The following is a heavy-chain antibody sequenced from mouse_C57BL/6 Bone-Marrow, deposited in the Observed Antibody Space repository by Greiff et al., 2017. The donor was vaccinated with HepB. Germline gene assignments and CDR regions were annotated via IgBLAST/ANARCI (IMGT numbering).Heavy chain of an antibody. CDR3: ASSYDGYYGFAY. CDR1: GFTFSDYG. Sequence: DVKLVESGGGLVKPGGSLKLSCAASGFTFSDYGMHWVRQAPEKGLEWVAYISSGSSTIYYADTVKGRFTISRDNAKNTLFLQMTSLRSEDTAMYYCASSYDGYYGFAYWGQGTLVTVSA. D-gene: IGHD2-3*01. V-gene: IGHV5-17*01. J-gene: IGHJ3*01. CDR2: ISSGSSTI.